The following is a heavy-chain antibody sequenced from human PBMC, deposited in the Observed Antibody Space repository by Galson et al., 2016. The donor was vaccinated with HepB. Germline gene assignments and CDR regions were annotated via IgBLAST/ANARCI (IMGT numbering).Heavy chain of an antibody. Sequence: SLRLSCAASGFVFSGSTIHWVRQASGRGLEWVGRIRSKANNYGTGYAASVKGRFTVSRDDSKNTAYLQMGSLKAEDTALYYCTTTSIRPDSSGNYDYWGQGTLVTVSS. CDR2: IRSKANNYGT. D-gene: IGHD3-22*01. CDR3: TTTSIRPDSSGNYDY. CDR1: GFVFSGST. V-gene: IGHV3-73*01. J-gene: IGHJ4*02.